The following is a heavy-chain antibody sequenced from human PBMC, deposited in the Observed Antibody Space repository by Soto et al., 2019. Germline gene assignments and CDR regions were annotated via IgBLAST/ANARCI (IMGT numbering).Heavy chain of an antibody. CDR2: IYYSGST. J-gene: IGHJ4*02. CDR1: GGSISSGGYY. V-gene: IGHV4-31*03. Sequence: QVQLQESGLGLVKPSQTLSLTCTVSGGSISSGGYYWSWIRQHPGKGLEWIGYIYYSGSTYYNPSLKSRVTISVDTSKNQFSLKLSSVTAADTAVYYCASSFLPAHGGTAQFDYWGQGTLVTVSS. D-gene: IGHD2-15*01. CDR3: ASSFLPAHGGTAQFDY.